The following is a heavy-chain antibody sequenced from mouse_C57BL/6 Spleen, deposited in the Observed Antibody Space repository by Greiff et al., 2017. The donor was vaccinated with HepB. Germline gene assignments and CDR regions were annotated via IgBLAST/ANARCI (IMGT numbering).Heavy chain of an antibody. CDR1: GYTFTSYW. Sequence: QVQLQQPGTELVKPGASVKLSCKASGYTFTSYWMHWVKQRPGQGLEWIGNINPSNGGTNYNEKFKSKATLTVDKSSSTAYMQLSSLTSEDSAVYYCAREGIYYYGSSHFAYWGQGTLVTVSA. CDR3: AREGIYYYGSSHFAY. J-gene: IGHJ3*01. D-gene: IGHD1-1*01. V-gene: IGHV1-53*01. CDR2: INPSNGGT.